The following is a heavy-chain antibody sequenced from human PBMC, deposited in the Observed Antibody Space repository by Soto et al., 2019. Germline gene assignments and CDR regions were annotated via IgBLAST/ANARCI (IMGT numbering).Heavy chain of an antibody. J-gene: IGHJ4*02. V-gene: IGHV1-8*01. CDR2: MNPNNGNT. CDR3: ARRKERSGPNYFDY. Sequence: QVQLVQSGAEVKKPGASVKVSCKASGDTFTKYDINWVRQAPGQGLEWMGWMNPNNGNTGYAQKFRGRVTMTRDTSISTANMELSSLTSEDTAVYYCARRKERSGPNYFDYWGQGTLVTVSS. D-gene: IGHD1-26*01. CDR1: GDTFTKYD.